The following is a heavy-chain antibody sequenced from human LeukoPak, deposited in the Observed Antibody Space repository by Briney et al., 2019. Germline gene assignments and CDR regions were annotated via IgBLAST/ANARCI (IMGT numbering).Heavy chain of an antibody. CDR2: ISSSGSST. CDR1: GFTFSSYA. Sequence: GGSLRLSCAASGFTFSSYAMNWVRQAPGKGLEWVSAISSSGSSTYYADSVKGRFTISRDNSKNTLYLQMNSLRAEDTAVYYRAKDRGQLVPKYNWFDPWGQGTLVTVSS. V-gene: IGHV3-23*01. CDR3: AKDRGQLVPKYNWFDP. D-gene: IGHD6-6*01. J-gene: IGHJ5*02.